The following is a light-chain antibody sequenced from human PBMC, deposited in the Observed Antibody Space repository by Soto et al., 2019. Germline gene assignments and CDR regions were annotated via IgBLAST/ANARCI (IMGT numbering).Light chain of an antibody. CDR3: QVWDSSTVV. CDR1: NIGSKH. Sequence: SYELTQPLSVSVALGQTARITCGGNNIGSKHVHWYQQKPGQAPVLVIYRDDNRPSGIPERFSGSNSGNTATLTISRAQAGDEADYYCQVWDSSTVVFGGGTQLTVL. J-gene: IGLJ2*01. V-gene: IGLV3-9*01. CDR2: RDD.